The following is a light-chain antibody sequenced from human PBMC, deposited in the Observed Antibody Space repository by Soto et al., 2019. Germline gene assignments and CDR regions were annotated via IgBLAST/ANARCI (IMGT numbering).Light chain of an antibody. CDR2: RTN. V-gene: IGLV7-43*01. CDR3: VLLCSGEWV. Sequence: QAVVTQEPSLTVSPGGTVTLTCALTTGAVTSDYYPNWFERKPGQALRTLIYRTNNKHSWTPARFSGSLLGGKAALTLSGVQPEDAADYYCVLLCSGEWVFGGGTKLTVL. CDR1: TGAVTSDYY. J-gene: IGLJ3*02.